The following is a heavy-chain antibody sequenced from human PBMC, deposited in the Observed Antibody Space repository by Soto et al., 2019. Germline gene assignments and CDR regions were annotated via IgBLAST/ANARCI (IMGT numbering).Heavy chain of an antibody. Sequence: QVQLVQSGAEVKRPGDSVKVSCQASGYTFGHFYITWVRQAPGQGLEWMGAISPHNRNTNYAEKFRGRVTMTTDPSTTTAYMELRSLRSDDTAVYYCASDERGYDILTGYYKAHHFDQWGLGALVTVSS. V-gene: IGHV1-18*01. D-gene: IGHD3-9*01. CDR1: GYTFGHFY. CDR2: ISPHNRNT. J-gene: IGHJ4*02. CDR3: ASDERGYDILTGYYKAHHFDQ.